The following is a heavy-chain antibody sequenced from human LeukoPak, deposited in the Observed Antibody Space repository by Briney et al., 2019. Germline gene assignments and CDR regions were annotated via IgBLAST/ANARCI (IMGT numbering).Heavy chain of an antibody. D-gene: IGHD6-13*01. CDR1: GGSFSGYY. Sequence: SETLSLTCAVYGGSFSGYYWSWIRQPLGKGLEWIGEINHSGSTNYNPSLKSRVTISVDTSKNQFSLKLNSVTAADTAVYYCARRPAVYSSSWYIWFDPRGQGTLVTVSS. V-gene: IGHV4-34*01. CDR3: ARRPAVYSSSWYIWFDP. J-gene: IGHJ5*02. CDR2: INHSGST.